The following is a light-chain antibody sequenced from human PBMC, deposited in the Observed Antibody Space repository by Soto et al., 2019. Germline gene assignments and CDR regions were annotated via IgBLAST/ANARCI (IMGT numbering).Light chain of an antibody. J-gene: IGKJ1*01. CDR2: DAS. Sequence: DIHLTQSPSTLSASVGDRVTITCRASQTISHWLAWYQQKPGKAPKLLIFDASSLENGVPSRFSGSGSGTEFTLTITGLQPDDFATYYCQHYNTYWTFGQGTKVDIK. CDR1: QTISHW. CDR3: QHYNTYWT. V-gene: IGKV1-5*01.